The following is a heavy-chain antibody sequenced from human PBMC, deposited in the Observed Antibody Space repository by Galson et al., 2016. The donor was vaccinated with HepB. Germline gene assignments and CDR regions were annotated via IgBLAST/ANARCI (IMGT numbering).Heavy chain of an antibody. Sequence: SLRLSCAGSAFTFSSYGMHWVRQAPGKGLEWVAVIFYDGSYKYYADSVKGRFTISRDNSKNTVFLQMNSLRLEDTAVYYCARASGSYYTPPDFWGQGSLVTVPS. CDR1: AFTFSSYG. D-gene: IGHD3-10*01. CDR2: IFYDGSYK. J-gene: IGHJ4*02. CDR3: ARASGSYYTPPDF. V-gene: IGHV3-30*03.